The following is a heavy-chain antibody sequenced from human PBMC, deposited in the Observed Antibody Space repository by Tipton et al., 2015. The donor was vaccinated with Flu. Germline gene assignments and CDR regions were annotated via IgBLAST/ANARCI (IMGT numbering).Heavy chain of an antibody. J-gene: IGHJ4*02. CDR3: AKVIPELVAGLDY. Sequence: SLRLSCAVSGFTFSRYGMSWVRQAPGKGLEWVSGFSVSARTTYSADSVKGRFTNSRDNFKNTLYLQMNSVRAEDTAVYYCAKVIPELVAGLDYWGQGTLVTLSS. CDR2: FSVSARTT. D-gene: IGHD6-19*01. CDR1: GFTFSRYG. V-gene: IGHV3-23*01.